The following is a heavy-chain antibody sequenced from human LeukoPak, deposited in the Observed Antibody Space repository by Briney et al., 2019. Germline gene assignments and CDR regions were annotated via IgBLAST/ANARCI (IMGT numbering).Heavy chain of an antibody. CDR3: ARDFTMVRGVLS. Sequence: GGSLRLSCAASGFTFSSYWMHWVRQAPGKGLVWVSRINSDGSSTSYADSVKGRFTISRDNAKNTLYLQMNSLKAEDTAVYYRARDFTMVRGVLSWGQGTMVTVSS. V-gene: IGHV3-74*01. J-gene: IGHJ3*01. CDR1: GFTFSSYW. CDR2: INSDGSST. D-gene: IGHD3-10*01.